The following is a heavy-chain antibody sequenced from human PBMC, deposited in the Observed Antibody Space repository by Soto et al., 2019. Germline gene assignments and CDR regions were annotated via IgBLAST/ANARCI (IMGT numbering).Heavy chain of an antibody. CDR3: ARGITLPTPLDY. Sequence: SETLSLTCDVSGGYISIGTDYWGWIRQPPGKGLEWIGNIHYSGSTNYNPSLKSRLSISVDTSKNQFSLKLSSVTAADTAVYYCARGITLPTPLDYWGQGTLVTVSS. V-gene: IGHV4-39*01. J-gene: IGHJ4*02. D-gene: IGHD1-20*01. CDR1: GGYISIGTDY. CDR2: IHYSGST.